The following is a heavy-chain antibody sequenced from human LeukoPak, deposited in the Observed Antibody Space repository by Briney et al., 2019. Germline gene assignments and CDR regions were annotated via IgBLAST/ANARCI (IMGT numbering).Heavy chain of an antibody. CDR2: IQYDGSNK. J-gene: IGHJ5*02. V-gene: IGHV3-30*02. CDR1: GFTFSSYG. D-gene: IGHD4-11*01. Sequence: GGSLRLSCAASGFTFSSYGMHWVRQAPGKGLEWVAFIQYDGSNKYYADSVKGRFTISRDNSKNTLYLQMNSLRAEDTAVYYCAKDRVDYSNWFDPWGQGTLVTVSS. CDR3: AKDRVDYSNWFDP.